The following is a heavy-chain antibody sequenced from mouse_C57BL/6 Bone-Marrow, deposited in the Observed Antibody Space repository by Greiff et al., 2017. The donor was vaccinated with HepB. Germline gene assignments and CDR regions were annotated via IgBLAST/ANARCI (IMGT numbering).Heavy chain of an antibody. CDR2: IWSGGST. J-gene: IGHJ1*03. Sequence: VNVVESGPGLVQPSQSLSITCTVSGFSLTSYGVHWVRQSPGKGLEWLGVIWSGGSTDYNAAFISRLSISKDNSKSQVFFKMNSLQADDTAIYYCARNEARPPIYYDPYWYFDVWGTGTTVTVSS. V-gene: IGHV2-2*01. CDR3: ARNEARPPIYYDPYWYFDV. D-gene: IGHD2-4*01. CDR1: GFSLTSYG.